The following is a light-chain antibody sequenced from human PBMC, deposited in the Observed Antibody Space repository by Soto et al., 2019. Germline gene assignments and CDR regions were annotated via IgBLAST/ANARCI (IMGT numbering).Light chain of an antibody. Sequence: DIQMTQSPSSLSASVGDRVTITCRTSQSISSYLNWYQQKPGKAPKLLIYAASSLQSGVPSRFSGSESGTDFTLTISSLQPEDFATYYCQQSYSTPRTLGQGTKLEIK. CDR1: QSISSY. CDR2: AAS. CDR3: QQSYSTPRT. V-gene: IGKV1-39*01. J-gene: IGKJ2*01.